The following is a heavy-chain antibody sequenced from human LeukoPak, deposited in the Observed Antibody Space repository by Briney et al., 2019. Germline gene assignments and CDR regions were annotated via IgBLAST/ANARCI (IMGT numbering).Heavy chain of an antibody. CDR1: GGSFSGYY. J-gene: IGHJ4*02. Sequence: SETLSLTCAVYGGSFSGYYWSWIRQPPGKGLEWIGEINHSGSTNYNPSLKSRVTISVDTSKNQLSLKLSSVTAADTAVYYCARSSKVGATADYWGQGTLVTVSS. CDR2: INHSGST. V-gene: IGHV4-34*01. D-gene: IGHD1-26*01. CDR3: ARSSKVGATADY.